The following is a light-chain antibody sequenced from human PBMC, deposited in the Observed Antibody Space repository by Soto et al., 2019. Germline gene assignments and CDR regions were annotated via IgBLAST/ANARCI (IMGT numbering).Light chain of an antibody. J-gene: IGKJ4*01. Sequence: IQLTQSPSSLSASVGARVPITCRASQGIDSYLAWYQQRPGKVPQLLIYETSILQSGVSSRFSGSGAGTELTRTISSLQPDDFGSYYGQQHKSYPLTFGGGTKVDIK. V-gene: IGKV1-9*01. CDR1: QGIDSY. CDR3: QQHKSYPLT. CDR2: ETS.